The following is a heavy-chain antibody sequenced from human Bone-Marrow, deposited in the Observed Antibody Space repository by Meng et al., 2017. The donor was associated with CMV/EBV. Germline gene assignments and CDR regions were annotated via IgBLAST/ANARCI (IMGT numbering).Heavy chain of an antibody. CDR3: ARGPPLGIAVAGSWFDP. D-gene: IGHD6-19*01. CDR2: IYTSGST. CDR1: GGSISSYY. J-gene: IGHJ5*02. Sequence: QVQLTEWGPGLVKPSETLPLTCTVSGGSISSYYWSWIRQPAGKGLEWIGRIYTSGSTNYNPSLKSRVTMSVDTSKNQFSLKLSSVTAADTAVYYCARGPPLGIAVAGSWFDPWGQGTLVTVSS. V-gene: IGHV4-4*07.